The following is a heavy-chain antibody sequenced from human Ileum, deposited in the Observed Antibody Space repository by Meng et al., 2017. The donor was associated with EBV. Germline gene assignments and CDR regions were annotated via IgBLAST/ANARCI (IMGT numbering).Heavy chain of an antibody. CDR2: ILSGST. CDR3: AGGRAGYGGYKT. J-gene: IGHJ4*02. D-gene: IGHD5-12*01. CDR1: SCSVSSGDYH. V-gene: IGHV4-61*03. Sequence: QGHLLGSGPGLVKPSETLSLSCYVSSCSVSSGDYHWSWIRQPPGKGLEWIGYILSGSTNYDPSLTNRVTISVDTSKNHFSLKLTSVTAADTAVYYCAGGRAGYGGYKTWGQGTLVTVSS.